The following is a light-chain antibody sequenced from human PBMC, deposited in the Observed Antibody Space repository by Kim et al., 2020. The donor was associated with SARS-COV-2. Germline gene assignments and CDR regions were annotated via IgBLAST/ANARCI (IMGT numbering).Light chain of an antibody. Sequence: LFPGERATLSCRASQSVNWYLAWYQQKPGQAPRLLIYDASKRATGIPARFSGSGSGTDFTLTISSLQPEDFAVYYCQHRRSWPLTFGGGTKVDIK. CDR1: QSVNWY. V-gene: IGKV3-11*01. CDR2: DAS. J-gene: IGKJ4*01. CDR3: QHRRSWPLT.